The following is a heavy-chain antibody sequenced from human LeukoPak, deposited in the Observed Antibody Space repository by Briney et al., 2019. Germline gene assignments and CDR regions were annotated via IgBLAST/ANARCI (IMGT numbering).Heavy chain of an antibody. Sequence: SETLSLTCTVSGYSISGGYYWGWIRQPPGKGLDWIGSIYHGGSTYYNPSLKSRVTISVDTSKNLFSLNLSSVTAADTAVYYCARNRHTGSYYSGFDIWGQGTMVTVSS. D-gene: IGHD1-26*01. V-gene: IGHV4-38-2*02. CDR2: IYHGGST. CDR1: GYSISGGYY. CDR3: ARNRHTGSYYSGFDI. J-gene: IGHJ3*02.